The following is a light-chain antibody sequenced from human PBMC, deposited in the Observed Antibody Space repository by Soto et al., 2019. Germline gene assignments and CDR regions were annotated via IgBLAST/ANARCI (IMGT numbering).Light chain of an antibody. V-gene: IGLV1-51*01. Sequence: QSVLTQSPSVSAAPGQRVTISCSGSSSNIGTNSVSWYQQLPATAPKLLIYDNNKRPSGDPERFSGSKSGTSATLGITGLQTGDEADYYCGTWDTRLSVYVFGTGTKVTVL. CDR2: DNN. CDR1: SSNIGTNS. J-gene: IGLJ1*01. CDR3: GTWDTRLSVYV.